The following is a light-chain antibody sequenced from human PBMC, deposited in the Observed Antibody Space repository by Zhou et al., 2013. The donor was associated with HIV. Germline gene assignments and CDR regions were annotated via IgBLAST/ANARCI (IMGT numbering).Light chain of an antibody. V-gene: IGKV1-8*01. Sequence: AVRLTQSPTSVSASTGDRVTITCRASHDISSYLAWYQQKPGSAPRVLIHSASTLRTGVPSRFSGSGSGTEFTLTINSLQPDDFAIYYCQQYDTYPRAFGQGTKV. CDR1: HDISSY. CDR2: SAS. J-gene: IGKJ1*01. CDR3: QQYDTYPRA.